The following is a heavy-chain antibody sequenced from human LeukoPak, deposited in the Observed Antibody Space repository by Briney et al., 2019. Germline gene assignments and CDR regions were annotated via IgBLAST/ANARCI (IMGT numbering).Heavy chain of an antibody. CDR2: ISYDGSNK. Sequence: GGSLRLSCAASGFTFSSYGMHWVRQAPGKGLEWVAVISYDGSNKYYADSVKGRFTISRDNSKNTLYLQMNSLRAEDTAVYYCAKVRASSGWSDYFDYWGEGTVDTVSS. J-gene: IGHJ4*02. CDR1: GFTFSSYG. CDR3: AKVRASSGWSDYFDY. D-gene: IGHD6-19*01. V-gene: IGHV3-30*18.